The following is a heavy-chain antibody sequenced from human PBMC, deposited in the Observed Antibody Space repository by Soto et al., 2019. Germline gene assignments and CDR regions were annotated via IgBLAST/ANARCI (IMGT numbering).Heavy chain of an antibody. Sequence: QVQLVESGGGVVQPGRSLRLSCAASGFTFSSYGMHWVRQAPGKGLEWVAVISYDGSNKYYADSVKGRFTISRDNSRNTLYLQMNSLRAEDTAVYYCATDWGYCSGGSCDYWGQGTLVTVSS. J-gene: IGHJ4*02. CDR1: GFTFSSYG. CDR3: ATDWGYCSGGSCDY. V-gene: IGHV3-30*03. CDR2: ISYDGSNK. D-gene: IGHD2-15*01.